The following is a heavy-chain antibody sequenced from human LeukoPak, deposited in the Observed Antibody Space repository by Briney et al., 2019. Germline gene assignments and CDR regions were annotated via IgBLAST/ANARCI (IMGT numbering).Heavy chain of an antibody. CDR3: ARDTPSITIFGVVTTNGMDV. CDR2: NXGNT. V-gene: IGHV1-8*01. D-gene: IGHD3-3*01. J-gene: IGHJ6*02. Sequence: NXGNTGYAQKFQGRVTMTRNTSISTAYMELSSLRSEDTAVYYCARDTPSITIFGVVTTNGMDVWGQGTTVTVSS.